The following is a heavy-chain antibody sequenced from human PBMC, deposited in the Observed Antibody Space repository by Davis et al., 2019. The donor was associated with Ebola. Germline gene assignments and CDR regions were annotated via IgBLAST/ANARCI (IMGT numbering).Heavy chain of an antibody. J-gene: IGHJ4*02. CDR3: TRVGAQWELLWYFDY. CDR2: IRSKAYGGTT. Sequence: GESLKISCAASGFTFSSYSMNWVRQAPGKGLEWVGFIRSKAYGGTTEYAASVKGRFTISRDDSKSIAYLQMNSLKTEDTAVYYCTRVGAQWELLWYFDYWGQGTLVTVSS. CDR1: GFTFSSYS. D-gene: IGHD1-26*01. V-gene: IGHV3-49*04.